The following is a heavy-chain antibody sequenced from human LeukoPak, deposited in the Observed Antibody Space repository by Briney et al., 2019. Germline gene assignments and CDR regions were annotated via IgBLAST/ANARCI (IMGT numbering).Heavy chain of an antibody. J-gene: IGHJ6*02. D-gene: IGHD2-2*01. V-gene: IGHV4-39*01. CDR1: GGSISSSTYY. Sequence: SETLSLTCTVSGGSISSSTYYWGWIRQPPGQGLEWIGNIYYSGSTYYNPSLKSRVTISADTSKNQFSLKLSSVTAADTAVYYCARLDCSSISCYYYYYYGMDVWGQGTTVTVSS. CDR2: IYYSGST. CDR3: ARLDCSSISCYYYYYYGMDV.